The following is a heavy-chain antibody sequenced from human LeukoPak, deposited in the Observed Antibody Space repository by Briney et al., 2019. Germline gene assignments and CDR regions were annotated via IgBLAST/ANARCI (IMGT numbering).Heavy chain of an antibody. CDR2: TYYRSKWYS. CDR1: GDSVSSNSAA. V-gene: IGHV6-1*01. J-gene: IGHJ3*02. D-gene: IGHD6-13*01. CDR3: ATGVAAAGDDAFDI. Sequence: SQTLSLTCAISGDSVSSNSAAWNWIRQSPSRGLEWLGRTYYRSKWYSDYAVSVKSRITINPDTSKNQFSLQLNSVTPEDTAVYYCATGVAAAGDDAFDIWGQGTMVTVSS.